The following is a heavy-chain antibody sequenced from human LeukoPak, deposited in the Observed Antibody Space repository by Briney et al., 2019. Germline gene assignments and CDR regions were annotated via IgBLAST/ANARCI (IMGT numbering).Heavy chain of an antibody. CDR1: GGSISSSSYY. V-gene: IGHV4-39*01. CDR2: IYYSGST. CDR3: ARREWVGGWFDP. D-gene: IGHD3-3*01. Sequence: PSETLSLTCTVSGGSISSSSYYWGWIRQPPGKGLEWIGSIYYSGSTYYNPSLKSRVTISVDTSKNQFSLKLISVTAADTAVYYCARREWVGGWFDPWGQGTLVTVSS. J-gene: IGHJ5*02.